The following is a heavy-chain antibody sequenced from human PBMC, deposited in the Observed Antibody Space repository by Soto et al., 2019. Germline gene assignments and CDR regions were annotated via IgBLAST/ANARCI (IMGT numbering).Heavy chain of an antibody. D-gene: IGHD6-6*01. CDR2: INPSLGTA. CDR1: GYTFTAYH. CDR3: ARSIAARRTVDY. V-gene: IGHV1-2*02. Sequence: ASVKVSCKASGYTFTAYHMHWVRQAPGQGLEWVGIINPSLGTANYAQKFQGRVTMTRDTSITTAYMELSRLRSDDTAVYYCARSIAARRTVDYWGQGTLVTVSS. J-gene: IGHJ4*01.